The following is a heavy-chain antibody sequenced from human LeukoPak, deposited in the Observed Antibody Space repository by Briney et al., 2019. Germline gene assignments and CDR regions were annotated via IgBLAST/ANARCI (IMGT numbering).Heavy chain of an antibody. J-gene: IGHJ4*02. CDR2: ISSSSSYI. V-gene: IGHV3-21*01. CDR1: GFTFSSYS. CDR3: ARARMEGYYDSSGYYEFDY. Sequence: GGSLRLSCAASGFTFSSYSMNWVRQAPGKGLEWVSSISSSSSYIYYADSVKGRFTISRDNARNSLYLQMNSLRAEDTAVYYCARARMEGYYDSSGYYEFDYWGQGTLVTVSS. D-gene: IGHD3-22*01.